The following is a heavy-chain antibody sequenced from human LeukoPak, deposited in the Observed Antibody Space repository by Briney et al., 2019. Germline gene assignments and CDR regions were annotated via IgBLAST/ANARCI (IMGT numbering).Heavy chain of an antibody. V-gene: IGHV4-34*01. CDR1: GGSFSGYY. CDR2: INHSGST. J-gene: IGHJ6*03. CDR3: ARAQILRKGYYYYYYMDV. Sequence: SETLSLTCAVYGGSFSGYYWSWIRQPPGKGLEWIGEINHSGSTNYNPSLKSRVTISVDTSKNQFSLKLSSVTAADTAVYYCARAQILRKGYYYYYYMDVWGQGTLVTVSS. D-gene: IGHD2-15*01.